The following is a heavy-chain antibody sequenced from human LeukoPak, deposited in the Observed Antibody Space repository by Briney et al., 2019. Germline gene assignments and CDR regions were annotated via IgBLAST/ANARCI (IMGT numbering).Heavy chain of an antibody. CDR3: ARDAQRGFDYSNSLQY. CDR2: IWSDGTER. Sequence: PGRSLRLSCTASGFTYNHYAMHWVRQPPGKGPEWVAVIWSDGTERYYADPVKGRFTVSRDDSSNTLYLQMNSLRGEDTAVYYCARDAQRGFDYSNSLQYWGQGTLVTVSS. CDR1: GFTYNHYA. J-gene: IGHJ4*02. V-gene: IGHV3-33*08. D-gene: IGHD4-11*01.